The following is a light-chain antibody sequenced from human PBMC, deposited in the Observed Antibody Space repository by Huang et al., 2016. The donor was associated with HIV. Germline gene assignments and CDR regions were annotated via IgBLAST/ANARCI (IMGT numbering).Light chain of an antibody. CDR3: QQYYSVPYT. CDR2: WAS. J-gene: IGKJ2*01. V-gene: IGKV4-1*01. Sequence: DIVMTQSPDSLAVSLGERGTINCKSSQSVLYSSDNKNYLAWYQQKPGQPPKLLIYWASTRESGVPDRFSGSGSGTDFTLTIRSLQAEDVAFYYCQQYYSVPYTFGQGTKLEIK. CDR1: QSVLYSSDNKNY.